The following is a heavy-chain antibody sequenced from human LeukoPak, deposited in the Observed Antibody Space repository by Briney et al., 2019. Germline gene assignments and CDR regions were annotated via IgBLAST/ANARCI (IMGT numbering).Heavy chain of an antibody. CDR2: ISAHNGNT. CDR1: GYTFTSYG. J-gene: IGHJ4*02. CDR3: ARARFLAWLCDY. Sequence: ASVKVSCKASGYTFTSYGISWLRQAPGQGLEWMGWISAHNGNTNYAQKLQGRVTMTTDTSTSTAYTELRSLRSDDTAVYYCARARFLAWLCDYWGQGTLVTVSS. V-gene: IGHV1-18*01. D-gene: IGHD3-3*01.